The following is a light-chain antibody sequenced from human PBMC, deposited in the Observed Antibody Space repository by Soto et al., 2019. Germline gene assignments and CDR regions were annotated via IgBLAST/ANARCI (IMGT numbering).Light chain of an antibody. J-gene: IGKJ2*01. V-gene: IGKV3-11*01. CDR3: QKRSNWPPMYT. CDR1: QSVSSY. Sequence: EIVLTQSPATLSLSPGERATLSCRASQSVSSYLAWYQQKPGQAPRLLIYDASNRATGIPARFSGSGSGTDFTLTISSLEPEDFAVYYCQKRSNWPPMYTFGQGNKLEIK. CDR2: DAS.